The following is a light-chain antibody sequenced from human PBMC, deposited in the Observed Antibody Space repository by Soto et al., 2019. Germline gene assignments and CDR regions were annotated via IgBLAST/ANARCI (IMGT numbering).Light chain of an antibody. V-gene: IGKV3D-20*02. CDR2: GAS. Sequence: EIVLTQSPGTLSLSPGERATLSCRASQSVSSSSLAWYQQKRGQAPRLLIYGASSRATGIPDRFSGSGSGTDFTLTISSLEPEDFAVYYCQHRSGWPVSFGQGTRLEIK. J-gene: IGKJ5*01. CDR1: QSVSSSS. CDR3: QHRSGWPVS.